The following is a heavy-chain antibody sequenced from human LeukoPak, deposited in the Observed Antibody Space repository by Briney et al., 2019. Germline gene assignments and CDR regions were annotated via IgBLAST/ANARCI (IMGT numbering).Heavy chain of an antibody. D-gene: IGHD4-17*01. V-gene: IGHV3-23*01. CDR1: GFTFSSYA. CDR3: ASYGDSVRGFDY. Sequence: PGGSLRLSCAASGFTFSSYAMSGVRQAPGKGLEGVSAISGSGGSTYYADSVKGRFTISRDNSKNTLYLQMNSLRAEDTAVYYCASYGDSVRGFDYWGQGTLVTVSS. CDR2: ISGSGGST. J-gene: IGHJ4*02.